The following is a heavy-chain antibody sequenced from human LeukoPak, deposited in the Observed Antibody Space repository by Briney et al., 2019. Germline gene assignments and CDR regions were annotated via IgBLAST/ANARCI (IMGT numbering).Heavy chain of an antibody. J-gene: IGHJ4*02. CDR1: GFTFSNYW. V-gene: IGHV3-74*01. CDR2: ISTDGSSA. Sequence: GGSLRLSCAASGFTFSNYWMHWVRKAPGKGLVWVSRISTDGSSATYADSMKGRFNISRDNAKNTLYLQLNSLRAEDTAVYYCARGLGDYCYSGKDYWGEGTLVTVSS. D-gene: IGHD2-15*01. CDR3: ARGLGDYCYSGKDY.